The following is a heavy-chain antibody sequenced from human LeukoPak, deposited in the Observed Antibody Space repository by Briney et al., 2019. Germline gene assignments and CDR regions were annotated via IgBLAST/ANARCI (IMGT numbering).Heavy chain of an antibody. CDR2: IYYSGST. D-gene: IGHD5-18*01. CDR3: ARDGAAKASENSHFDY. V-gene: IGHV4-59*12. Sequence: SETLSLTCTVSGGSISSYYWSWIRQPPGKGLEWIGYIYYSGSTNYNPSLKSRVTISVDTSKNQFSLKLSSVTAADTAVYYCARDGAAKASENSHFDYWGQGTLVTVSS. J-gene: IGHJ4*02. CDR1: GGSISSYY.